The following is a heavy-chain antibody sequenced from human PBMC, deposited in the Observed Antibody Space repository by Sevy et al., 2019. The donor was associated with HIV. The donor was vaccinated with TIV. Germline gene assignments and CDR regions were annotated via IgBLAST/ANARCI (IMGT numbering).Heavy chain of an antibody. J-gene: IGHJ4*02. CDR3: ARARGDGLFDY. Sequence: GGSLRLSCAASGFTFSSYSMNWVRQAPGKGLEWVSSISSSSSYIYYAHSVKGRFTISRDNAKNSLYLQMNSLRAEDTAVYYCARARGDGLFDYWGQGTLVTVSS. CDR1: GFTFSSYS. D-gene: IGHD3-10*01. V-gene: IGHV3-21*01. CDR2: ISSSSSYI.